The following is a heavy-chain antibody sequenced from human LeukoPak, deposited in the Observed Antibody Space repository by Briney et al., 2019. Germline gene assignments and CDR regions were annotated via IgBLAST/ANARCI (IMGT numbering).Heavy chain of an antibody. D-gene: IGHD2-15*01. V-gene: IGHV4-31*03. CDR2: IYYSGST. J-gene: IGHJ4*02. CDR3: ARGRNCSGGSCRKLYFDY. CDR1: GGSISSGGYY. Sequence: SQTLSLTCTLSGGSISSGGYYWSWIRQHPGKGLEWIGYIYYSGSTYYNPSLKSRVTISVDTSKNQFSLKLSSVTAADTAVYYCARGRNCSGGSCRKLYFDYWGQGTLVTVSS.